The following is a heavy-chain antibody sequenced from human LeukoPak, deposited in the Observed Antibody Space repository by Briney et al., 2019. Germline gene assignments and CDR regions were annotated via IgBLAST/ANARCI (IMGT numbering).Heavy chain of an antibody. J-gene: IGHJ6*02. D-gene: IGHD6-19*01. V-gene: IGHV4-59*08. Sequence: SETLSLTCTVSGGSISGYYWSWIRQPPGKGLEWIGYMYYSGSTTYNPSLKTPVTISVDTSKKKFSLRLSSVTAADTAVYYCARSIVVAGYVSDYYYYGMDVWGQGNTVTVSS. CDR1: GGSISGYY. CDR2: MYYSGST. CDR3: ARSIVVAGYVSDYYYYGMDV.